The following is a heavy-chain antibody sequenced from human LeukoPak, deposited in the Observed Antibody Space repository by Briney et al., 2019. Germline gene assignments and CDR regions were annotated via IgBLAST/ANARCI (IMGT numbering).Heavy chain of an antibody. J-gene: IGHJ6*04. CDR2: ISSSSYYI. CDR3: AELGITMIGGV. CDR1: EFTFSSYT. Sequence: GGSLRLSCAASEFTFSSYTMNWVRQAPGKGLEWVSSISSSSYYIYYADSVKGRFTISRDNAKNSLYLQMNSLRAEDTAVYYCAELGITMIGGVWGKGTTVTISS. D-gene: IGHD3-10*02. V-gene: IGHV3-21*01.